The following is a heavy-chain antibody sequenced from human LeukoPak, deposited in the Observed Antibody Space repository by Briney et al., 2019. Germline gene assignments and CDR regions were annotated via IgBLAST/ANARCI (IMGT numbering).Heavy chain of an antibody. Sequence: GASVKVSCKPSGYTFTDYHIHWVRQAPGQGLEWMGWINPNSGGPNYALKFLGGVTMTRDTSISTAYMELSRLTSDDTALYFCARDWGSSYYTTFDSWGQGTPVTVSS. CDR2: INPNSGGP. J-gene: IGHJ5*01. CDR3: ARDWGSSYYTTFDS. D-gene: IGHD1-26*01. CDR1: GYTFTDYH. V-gene: IGHV1-2*02.